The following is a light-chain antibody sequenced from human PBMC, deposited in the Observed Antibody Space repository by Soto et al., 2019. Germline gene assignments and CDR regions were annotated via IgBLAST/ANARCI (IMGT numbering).Light chain of an antibody. CDR3: MQALQTPIT. CDR2: LGS. CDR1: QSLLHSNGYNY. J-gene: IGKJ5*01. Sequence: DIVMTQSTLSLPVTPGEPASISCRSSQSLLHSNGYNYLDWYLQKPGQSPQLLIYLGSNRASGVPDRFSGSGSGTDFTLKISRVEAEDVGVYYCMQALQTPITFGQGTLLEI. V-gene: IGKV2-28*01.